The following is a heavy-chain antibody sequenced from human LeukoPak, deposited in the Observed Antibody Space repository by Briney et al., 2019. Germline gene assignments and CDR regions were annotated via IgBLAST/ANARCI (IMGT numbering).Heavy chain of an antibody. J-gene: IGHJ3*02. CDR2: ISSDGGRT. Sequence: GGSLRLSCSASGLSFSNYAMQWVRQAPGKGLEYVSGISSDGGRTHYVDSVKGRFTISRDNSENPLYLQMSSLRAEDTAVFYCVKCSGGSCYNPIDIWGQGTMVTVSS. V-gene: IGHV3-64D*09. CDR3: VKCSGGSCYNPIDI. CDR1: GLSFSNYA. D-gene: IGHD2-15*01.